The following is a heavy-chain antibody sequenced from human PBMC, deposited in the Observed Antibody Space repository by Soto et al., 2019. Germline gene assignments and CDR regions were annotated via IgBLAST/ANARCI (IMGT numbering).Heavy chain of an antibody. J-gene: IGHJ6*02. D-gene: IGHD3-9*01. Sequence: QVQLQQWGAGLLKPSEALSLTCGVSGESFNNYYWGWIRQPPGKALEWIGEVNCSGSTNYSPFFKSRVSISIDTSKKQFSLILTSVTAADTAVYYCARGQEVRYFDWALSPGMDVWGQGTKVTVSS. V-gene: IGHV4-34*01. CDR1: GESFNNYY. CDR2: VNCSGST. CDR3: ARGQEVRYFDWALSPGMDV.